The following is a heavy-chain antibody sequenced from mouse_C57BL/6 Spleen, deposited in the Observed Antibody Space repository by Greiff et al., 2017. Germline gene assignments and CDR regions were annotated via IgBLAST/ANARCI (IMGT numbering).Heavy chain of an antibody. D-gene: IGHD2-3*01. J-gene: IGHJ2*01. Sequence: EVQLVESGGGLVQPGGSMKLSCVASGFTFSNYWMNWVRQSPEKGLEWVAQIRLKSDNYATHYAESVKGRFTISRDDSKSSVYLQMNNLRAEDTGIDYCTGGVDGFRYYFDYWGQGTTLTVSS. CDR1: GFTFSNYW. V-gene: IGHV6-3*01. CDR3: TGGVDGFRYYFDY. CDR2: IRLKSDNYAT.